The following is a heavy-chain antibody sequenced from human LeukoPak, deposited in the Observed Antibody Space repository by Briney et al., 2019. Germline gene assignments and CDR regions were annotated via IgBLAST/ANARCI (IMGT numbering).Heavy chain of an antibody. Sequence: SVKVSCKASGGTFSSYTISWVRQAPGQGREWMGRIVPILGIANYAQKFQGRVTITADKSTSTAYMELSSLRSEDTAVYYCAMGYSGYEWARKFLDWFDPWGQGTLVTVSS. CDR2: IVPILGIA. D-gene: IGHD5-12*01. CDR3: AMGYSGYEWARKFLDWFDP. CDR1: GGTFSSYT. J-gene: IGHJ5*02. V-gene: IGHV1-69*02.